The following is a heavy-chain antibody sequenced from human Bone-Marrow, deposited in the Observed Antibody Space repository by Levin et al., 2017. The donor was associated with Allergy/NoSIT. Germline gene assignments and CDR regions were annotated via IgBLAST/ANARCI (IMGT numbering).Heavy chain of an antibody. CDR3: AKRSGGGSGSYYIDY. D-gene: IGHD3-10*01. CDR1: GFTFSSNP. CDR2: ISGSGGST. J-gene: IGHJ4*02. V-gene: IGHV3-23*01. Sequence: GGSLRLSCAASGFTFSSNPMSWVRQAPGKGLEWVSGISGSGGSTYYADSVKGRLTISRDNSKNTLYLQMNSLRAEDTAVYYCAKRSGGGSGSYYIDYWGQGTLVTVSS.